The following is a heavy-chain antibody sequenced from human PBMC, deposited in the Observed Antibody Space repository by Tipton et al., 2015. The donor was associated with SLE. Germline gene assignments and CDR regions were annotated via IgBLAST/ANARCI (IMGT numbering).Heavy chain of an antibody. CDR3: AKAGIVLMVYAGYYFDY. CDR2: ISYDGSNK. V-gene: IGHV3-30-3*01. J-gene: IGHJ4*02. Sequence: SLRLSCAASGFTFSSYAMHWVRQAPGKGLEWVAVISYDGSNKYYADSVKGRFTISRDNSKNTLYLQMNSLRAEDTAVYYCAKAGIVLMVYAGYYFDYWGQGTLVTVSS. CDR1: GFTFSSYA. D-gene: IGHD2-8*01.